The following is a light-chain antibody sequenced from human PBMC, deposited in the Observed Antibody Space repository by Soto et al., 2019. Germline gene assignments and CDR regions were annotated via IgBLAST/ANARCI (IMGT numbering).Light chain of an antibody. CDR1: SSDVGHYNF. J-gene: IGLJ3*02. CDR2: EVS. CDR3: NSCTRTSSLV. Sequence: QSALTQPASVSGSPGQSITIYCTGTSSDVGHYNFVSWYQQHPGKAPRLMIYEVSNRPSGVSNRFSGTKSGNTASLIISGLQAEDEAYYYCNSCTRTSSLVFGGGTKVTVL. V-gene: IGLV2-14*01.